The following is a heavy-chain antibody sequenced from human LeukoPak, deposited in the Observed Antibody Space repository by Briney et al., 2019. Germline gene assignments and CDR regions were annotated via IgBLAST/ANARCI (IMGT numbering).Heavy chain of an antibody. CDR3: AKKKYYYDSSGPVY. CDR2: ISYDGSNK. D-gene: IGHD3-22*01. V-gene: IGHV3-30*18. CDR1: GFTFSSYG. Sequence: PGGSLRLSCAASGFTFSSYGMHWVRQAPGKGLEWVAVISYDGSNKYYADSVKGRFTISRDNSKNTLYLQMNSLRAEDTAVYYCAKKKYYYDSSGPVYWGQGTLVTVSS. J-gene: IGHJ4*02.